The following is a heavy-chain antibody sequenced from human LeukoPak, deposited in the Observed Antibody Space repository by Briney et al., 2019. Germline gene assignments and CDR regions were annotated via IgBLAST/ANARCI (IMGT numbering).Heavy chain of an antibody. CDR1: GGSISSYY. J-gene: IGHJ6*02. Sequence: SETLSLTCTVSGGSISSYYWSWIRQPPGNGLERIGYIYYRGSTNYNPPLKSRATISVDTSNNQFSLKLSSVTAADTAVYYCAREKFDYGQYYYGMDVWGQGTTVTVSS. V-gene: IGHV4-59*01. CDR3: AREKFDYGQYYYGMDV. D-gene: IGHD4-17*01. CDR2: IYYRGST.